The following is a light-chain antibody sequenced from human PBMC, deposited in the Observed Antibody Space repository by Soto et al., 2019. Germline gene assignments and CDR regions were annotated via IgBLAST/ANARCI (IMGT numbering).Light chain of an antibody. CDR3: QHFGASPPGS. CDR1: HSFSSSL. Sequence: EIVLSQSPGTLSSSPGERITLSCRASHSFSSSLLAWYQQKPGQAPRLLIYGTSTRATGIPDRFSGSGSSTDFTLTISRLEPEDFAVYYCQHFGASPPGSFGGATRVQIK. V-gene: IGKV3-20*01. J-gene: IGKJ4*01. CDR2: GTS.